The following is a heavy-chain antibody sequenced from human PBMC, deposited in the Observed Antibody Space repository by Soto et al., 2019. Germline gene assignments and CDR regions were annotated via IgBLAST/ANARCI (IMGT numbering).Heavy chain of an antibody. D-gene: IGHD1-1*01. V-gene: IGHV4-59*12. J-gene: IGHJ4*02. CDR1: GGSISSYY. Sequence: SETLSLTCAVSGGSISSYYWSWIRQPPGKGLGWIGYFYYTGSTNFNPSLKSRVTISVDTSKNQFSLKLTSVTAADTAVYYCARGPWIQLEVYFDYWGQGTLVTVSS. CDR3: ARGPWIQLEVYFDY. CDR2: FYYTGST.